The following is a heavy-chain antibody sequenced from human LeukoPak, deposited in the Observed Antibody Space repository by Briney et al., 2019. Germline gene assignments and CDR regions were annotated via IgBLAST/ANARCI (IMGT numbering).Heavy chain of an antibody. J-gene: IGHJ3*02. CDR2: MFYNVST. V-gene: IGHV4-59*08. CDR3: ARQGSGRAFDI. CDR1: GGSISSYY. Sequence: SETLSLTCTVSGGSISSYYWNWIRQPPGKGLEWIAYMFYNVSTNYSPSLKSRVTISVDTSKNQFSLKLISVSAADTAVYFCARQGSGRAFDIWGQGTMVTVSS.